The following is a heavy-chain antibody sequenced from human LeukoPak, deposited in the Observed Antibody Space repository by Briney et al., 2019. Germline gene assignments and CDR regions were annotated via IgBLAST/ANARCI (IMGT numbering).Heavy chain of an antibody. J-gene: IGHJ6*02. CDR2: IRWDGYTA. V-gene: IGHV3-43*01. D-gene: IGHD2-21*02. Sequence: AGGSLRLSCATSGFTFEAYTMHWVRQAPGRGLEWVSLIRWDGYTAFYADSVEGRFTISRDNSKNSLYLQMNSLRTEDTALYYCAKSLVTYSYYYGLDVWGQGTTVTVSS. CDR1: GFTFEAYT. CDR3: AKSLVTYSYYYGLDV.